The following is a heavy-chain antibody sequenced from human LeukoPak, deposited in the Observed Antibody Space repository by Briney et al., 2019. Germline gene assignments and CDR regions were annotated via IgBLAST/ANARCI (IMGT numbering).Heavy chain of an antibody. CDR1: GFTFSSHW. CDR3: AKDRTVGASYWYFDL. D-gene: IGHD1-26*01. CDR2: ISGSGGNT. V-gene: IGHV3-23*01. Sequence: PGGSLRLSCAASGFTFSSHWMHWVRQAPGKGLEWVSAISGSGGNTYYADSVKGRFTISRDSSKNTLFLHMNTLRAEDTAIYYCAKDRTVGASYWYFDLWGRGTLVTVSS. J-gene: IGHJ2*01.